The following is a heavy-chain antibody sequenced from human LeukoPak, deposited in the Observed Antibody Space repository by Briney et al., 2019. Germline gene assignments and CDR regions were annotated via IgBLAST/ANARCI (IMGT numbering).Heavy chain of an antibody. CDR3: ARASSHDAFDI. Sequence: PSETLSLTCTVSGGSINSYYWSWIRQPPGKGLEWIGYIYYSGSTNYNPSLKSRVTISVDTSKNQFSLKLSSVTAADTAVYYCARASSHDAFDIWGQGTMVTVSS. CDR2: IYYSGST. CDR1: GGSINSYY. V-gene: IGHV4-59*01. J-gene: IGHJ3*02.